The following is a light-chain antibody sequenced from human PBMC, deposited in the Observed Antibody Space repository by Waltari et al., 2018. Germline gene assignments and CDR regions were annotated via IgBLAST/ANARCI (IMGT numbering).Light chain of an antibody. Sequence: IVFTQSPPTLPLSPGVSATLSCRASQSVSSYLAWYQQKPGQAPRLLIYDASNRATGIPARFSGSASGTDFTLTISSLEPEDFALYYCQQRFNWPTFGGGTKVEIK. J-gene: IGKJ4*01. V-gene: IGKV3-11*01. CDR3: QQRFNWPT. CDR2: DAS. CDR1: QSVSSY.